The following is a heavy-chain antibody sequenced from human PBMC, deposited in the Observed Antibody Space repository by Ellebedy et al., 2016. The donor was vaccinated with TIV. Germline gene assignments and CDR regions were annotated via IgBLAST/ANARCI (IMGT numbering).Heavy chain of an antibody. CDR2: IWHDGSKK. V-gene: IGHV3-30*02. D-gene: IGHD2-15*01. CDR3: ATDGNPDYSKYYYYGTDV. CDR1: GFTFSRDG. J-gene: IGHJ6*02. Sequence: PGGSLRLSCAASGFTFSRDGMHWVRQAPGKGLEWVAVIWHDGSKKYYADSVKGRFTISRDNSKNTLYLQMNSLRAEDTAVYYCATDGNPDYSKYYYYGTDVWGQGTAVTVSS.